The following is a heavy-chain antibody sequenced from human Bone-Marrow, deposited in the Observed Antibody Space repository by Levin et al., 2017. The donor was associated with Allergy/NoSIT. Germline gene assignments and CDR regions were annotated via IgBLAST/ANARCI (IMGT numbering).Heavy chain of an antibody. CDR1: GYTFTSYD. CDR2: MNPNSGNT. J-gene: IGHJ4*02. CDR3: ATRAYSSSYLDY. Sequence: ASVKVSCKASGYTFTSYDINWVRQATGQGLEWMGWMNPNSGNTGYAQKFQCRVTMTRNTSISTAYMELSSLRSEDTAVYYCATRAYSSSYLDYWGQGTLVTVSS. V-gene: IGHV1-8*01. D-gene: IGHD6-6*01.